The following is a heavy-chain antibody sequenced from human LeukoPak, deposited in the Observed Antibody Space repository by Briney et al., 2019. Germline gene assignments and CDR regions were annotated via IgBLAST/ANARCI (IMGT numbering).Heavy chain of an antibody. CDR3: ARDLGSYGIDY. CDR1: GFTVSSNY. D-gene: IGHD3-10*01. CDR2: IYSGGST. Sequence: GGSLRLSCAASGFTVSSNYMSWVRQAPGKGLEWVSVIYSGGSTYYADSVKGRFTVSRDNSKNTLYLQMNSLRAEDTAVYYCARDLGSYGIDYWGQGTQVTVSS. V-gene: IGHV3-53*01. J-gene: IGHJ4*02.